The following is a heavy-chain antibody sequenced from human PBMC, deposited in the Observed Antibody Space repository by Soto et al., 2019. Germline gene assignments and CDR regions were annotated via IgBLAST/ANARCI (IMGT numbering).Heavy chain of an antibody. J-gene: IGHJ2*01. CDR1: GFTFRSYA. Sequence: DVQLLESGGGLVQPGGSLRLSCAASGFTFRSYAMSWVRQAPGKGLEWVSGISGSGISTHYADSVKGRFTVSRDNSKNTLYPQMNSLRAEDTAVYNCAKEPVGPDWYFDLWGRGTLVTVSS. CDR2: ISGSGIST. V-gene: IGHV3-23*01. CDR3: AKEPVGPDWYFDL.